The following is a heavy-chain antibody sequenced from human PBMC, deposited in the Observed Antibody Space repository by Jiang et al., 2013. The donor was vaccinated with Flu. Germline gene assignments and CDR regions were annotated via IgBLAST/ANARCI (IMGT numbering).Heavy chain of an antibody. Sequence: SGAEVKKPGASVKVSCKASGYTFTSYGISWVRQAPGQGLEWMGWISAYNGNTNYAQKFQGRVTMTRDTSTSTVYMELSSLRSEDTAVYYCARGTAIRNWFDPWGQGTLVTVSS. CDR3: ARGTAIRNWFDP. CDR1: GYTFTSYG. V-gene: IGHV1-18*01. J-gene: IGHJ5*02. CDR2: ISAYNGNT. D-gene: IGHD2-21*02.